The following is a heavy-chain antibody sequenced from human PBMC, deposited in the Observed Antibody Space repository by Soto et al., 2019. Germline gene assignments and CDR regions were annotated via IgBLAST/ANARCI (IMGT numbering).Heavy chain of an antibody. Sequence: ASVKVCCKARRGAFSSCAISWVRQAPGQGLEWMGGIIPIFGTANYAQKFQGRVTTTADESTSTAYMELSSLRSEDTAVYYFARDKGFLGEGYYSAYYYYGMDVWRQGSTVTVSS. D-gene: IGHD5-12*01. CDR3: ARDKGFLGEGYYSAYYYYGMDV. CDR1: RGAFSSCA. V-gene: IGHV1-69*13. J-gene: IGHJ6*02. CDR2: IIPIFGTA.